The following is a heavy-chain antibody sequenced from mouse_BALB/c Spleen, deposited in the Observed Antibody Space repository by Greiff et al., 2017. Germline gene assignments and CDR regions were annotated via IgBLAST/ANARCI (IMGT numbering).Heavy chain of an antibody. J-gene: IGHJ4*01. CDR2: IDPSDSYT. CDR1: GFTFTSYW. V-gene: IGHV1-69*02. Sequence: QVQLQQPGAELVKPGASVKLSCKASGFTFTSYWMHWVKQRPGQGLEWIGEIDPSDSYTNYNQKFKGKATLTVDKSSSTAYMQLSSLTSEDSAVYYCARGRDCECLYAMDDWGQGTSVTGSS. CDR3: ARGRDCECLYAMDD.